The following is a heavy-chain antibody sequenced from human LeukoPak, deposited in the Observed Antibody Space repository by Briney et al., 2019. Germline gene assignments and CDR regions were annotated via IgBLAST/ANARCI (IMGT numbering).Heavy chain of an antibody. CDR3: ARVRGVGATRWFDP. V-gene: IGHV4-39*07. J-gene: IGHJ5*02. Sequence: SETLSLTCTVSGGSISSSSYYWGWIRQPPGKGLEWIGSIYYSGSTYYNPSLKSRVTISVDTSKNQFSLKLSSVTAADTAVYYCARVRGVGATRWFDPWGQGTLVTVSS. D-gene: IGHD1-26*01. CDR1: GGSISSSSYY. CDR2: IYYSGST.